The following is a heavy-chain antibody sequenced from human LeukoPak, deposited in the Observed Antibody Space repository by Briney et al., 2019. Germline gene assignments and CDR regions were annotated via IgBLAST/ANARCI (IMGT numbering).Heavy chain of an antibody. CDR3: AKDVPAAYFDY. CDR2: IRSDGSTK. Sequence: GGSQRLSCAASGFTFSSYGIHWVRQAPGKGLEWVAFIRSDGSTKYYADSVKGRFTISRDNSKNTLYLQMNSLRAEDTAVYYCAKDVPAAYFDYWGQGTLVTVSS. J-gene: IGHJ4*02. CDR1: GFTFSSYG. V-gene: IGHV3-30*02. D-gene: IGHD2-2*01.